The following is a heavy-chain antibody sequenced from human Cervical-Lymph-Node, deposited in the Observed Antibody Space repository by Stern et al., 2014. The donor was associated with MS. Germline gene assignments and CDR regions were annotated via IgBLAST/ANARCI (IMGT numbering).Heavy chain of an antibody. CDR3: ARIRYDFWSGYYPDY. J-gene: IGHJ4*02. CDR2: IDWDDDK. CDR1: GFSLSTSGMC. Sequence: QVTLRESGPALVKPTQTLTLTCTFSGFSLSTSGMCVSWIRQPPGKALEWLALIDWDDDKYYSTSLKTRLTISKDTSKNQVVLTMTNMDPVDTATYYCARIRYDFWSGYYPDYWGQGTLVTVSS. V-gene: IGHV2-70*01. D-gene: IGHD3-3*01.